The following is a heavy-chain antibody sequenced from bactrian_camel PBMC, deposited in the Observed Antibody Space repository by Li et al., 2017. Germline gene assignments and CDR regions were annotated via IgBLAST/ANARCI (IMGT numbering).Heavy chain of an antibody. J-gene: IGHJ6*01. Sequence: HVQLVESGGDLVQPGGSLRLSCAASVFAFSMYEMSWVRQAPGKGLEWISTMRTYSRGTYYAASVKGRFTISRDNAKNTLYLQLNSLKTEDTAMYYCAADLVPRVGGPVLGYWGQGTQVTVS. CDR1: VFAFSMYE. D-gene: IGHD5*01. CDR2: MRTYSRGT. CDR3: AADLVPRVGGPVLGY. V-gene: IGHV3S1*01.